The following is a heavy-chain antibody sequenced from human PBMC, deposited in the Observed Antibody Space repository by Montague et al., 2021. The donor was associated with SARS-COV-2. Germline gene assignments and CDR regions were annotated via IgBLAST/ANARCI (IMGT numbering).Heavy chain of an antibody. CDR2: IFHSGTI. Sequence: SETLSLTCRVSGDSISTSTWWTWVRQTPGKGLEWIGEIFHSGTINYNPXXKSRVSISVAKSNNQFSLRLSSLIAADTAVYYCATLSRRTAAGTRDYFGLDVWGQGTTVVVSS. CDR1: GDSISTSTW. V-gene: IGHV4-4*02. CDR3: ATLSRRTAAGTRDYFGLDV. J-gene: IGHJ6*02. D-gene: IGHD6-13*01.